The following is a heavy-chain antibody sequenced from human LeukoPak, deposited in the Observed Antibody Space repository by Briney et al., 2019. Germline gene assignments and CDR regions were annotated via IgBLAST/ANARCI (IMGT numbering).Heavy chain of an antibody. CDR3: ARDAHFNDAFDI. Sequence: ASVTVSCKASGYTFTGYYMHWVRQAPGQGLEWMGWINPNSGGTNYAQKFQGRVTMTRDTSISTAYMELSRLRSDDTAVYYCARDAHFNDAFDIWGQGTMVTVSS. J-gene: IGHJ3*02. CDR1: GYTFTGYY. CDR2: INPNSGGT. V-gene: IGHV1-2*02.